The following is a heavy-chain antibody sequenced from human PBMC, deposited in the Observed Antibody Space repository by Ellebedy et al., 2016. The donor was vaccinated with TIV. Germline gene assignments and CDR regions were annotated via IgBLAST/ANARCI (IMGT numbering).Heavy chain of an antibody. CDR1: GFTFSSYD. Sequence: GESLKISCAASGFTFSSYDMHWVRQAPGKGLEWVAVISYDGSIKYYADSVKGRFTISRDNSRKTLYLQMNSLRGEDTAVYYCAKDLGTVKNYWGQGTLVTVSS. CDR3: AKDLGTVKNY. V-gene: IGHV3-30*18. D-gene: IGHD4-17*01. J-gene: IGHJ4*02. CDR2: ISYDGSIK.